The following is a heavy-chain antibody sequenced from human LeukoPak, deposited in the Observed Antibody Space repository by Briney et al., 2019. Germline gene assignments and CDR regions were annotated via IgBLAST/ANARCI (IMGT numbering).Heavy chain of an antibody. CDR2: IKSKTDGETI. CDR1: GFTFRNAY. D-gene: IGHD6-13*01. CDR3: TTDAGYSSRWYNY. Sequence: GGSLRLSCAASGFTFRNAYLIWVRQAPGKGLEWVGRIKSKTDGETIDYAAPVKGRFTISRDDSKNMLYLQMNSLKTEDTAVYYCTTDAGYSSRWYNYWGQGTLVTVSS. V-gene: IGHV3-15*01. J-gene: IGHJ4*02.